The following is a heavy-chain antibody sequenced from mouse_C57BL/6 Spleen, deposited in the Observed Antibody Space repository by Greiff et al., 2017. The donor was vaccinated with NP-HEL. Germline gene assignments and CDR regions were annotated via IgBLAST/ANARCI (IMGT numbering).Heavy chain of an antibody. V-gene: IGHV5-16*01. J-gene: IGHJ2*01. D-gene: IGHD2-12*01. CDR3: ARDGDDGYFDY. CDR2: INYDGSST. Sequence: DVQLVESEGGLVQPGSSMKLSCTASGFTFSDYYMAWVRQVPEKGLEWVANINYDGSSTYYLDSLKSRFIISRDNAKNILYLQMSSLKSEDTATYYCARDGDDGYFDYWGQGTTLTVSS. CDR1: GFTFSDYY.